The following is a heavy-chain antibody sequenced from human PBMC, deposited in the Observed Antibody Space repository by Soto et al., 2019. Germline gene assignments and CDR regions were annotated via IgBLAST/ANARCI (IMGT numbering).Heavy chain of an antibody. CDR1: GFTFSSYG. J-gene: IGHJ5*02. D-gene: IGHD5-12*01. Sequence: QVQLVESGGGVVQPGRSLRLSCAASGFTFSSYGMHWVRQAPGKGLEWVAVISYDGSNKYYADSVKGRFTISRDNSKNTLYRQMTSLRADDTAVYYCARGHGVATTMGWFDPWGQGTLVTVSS. CDR2: ISYDGSNK. V-gene: IGHV3-30*03. CDR3: ARGHGVATTMGWFDP.